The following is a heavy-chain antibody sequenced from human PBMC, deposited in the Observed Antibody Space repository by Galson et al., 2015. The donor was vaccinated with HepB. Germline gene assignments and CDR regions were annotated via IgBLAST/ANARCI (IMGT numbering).Heavy chain of an antibody. D-gene: IGHD6-19*01. J-gene: IGHJ6*02. Sequence: SLRLSCAASGFTFSDYYMSWIRQAPGKGLEWVSYISSSSSYTNYADSVKGRFTISRDNAKNSLYLQMNSLRAEDTAVYYCARDGVSSGWYEGYYYYGMDVWGQGTTVTVSS. V-gene: IGHV3-11*06. CDR3: ARDGVSSGWYEGYYYYGMDV. CDR2: ISSSSSYT. CDR1: GFTFSDYY.